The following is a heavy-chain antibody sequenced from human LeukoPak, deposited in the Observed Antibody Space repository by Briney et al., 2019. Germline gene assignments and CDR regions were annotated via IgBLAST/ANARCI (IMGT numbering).Heavy chain of an antibody. Sequence: TSETLSLTCTVSGGSISSYYWSWIRQPPGKGLEWIGYIYYSGSTNYNPSLKSRVTISVDTSKNQFSLKLSSVTAADTAMYYCARVSGYDWESFYDYWGQGSLVTVSS. D-gene: IGHD5-12*01. J-gene: IGHJ4*02. CDR1: GGSISSYY. CDR3: ARVSGYDWESFYDY. CDR2: IYYSGST. V-gene: IGHV4-59*01.